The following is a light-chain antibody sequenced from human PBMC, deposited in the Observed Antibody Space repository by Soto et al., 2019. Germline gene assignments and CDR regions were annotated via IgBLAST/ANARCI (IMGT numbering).Light chain of an antibody. V-gene: IGKV3-20*01. J-gene: IGKJ2*01. CDR3: QQYGRSPGYT. CDR1: QSVSSSY. Sequence: EIVLTQSPGTLSLSPGERATLSCRASQSVSSSYLAWYQQKPGQAPRLLIYGASSRDTGIPDRFSGSGSGTDFTLTISRLEPEDFAVYYCQQYGRSPGYTFGQGTKLEIK. CDR2: GAS.